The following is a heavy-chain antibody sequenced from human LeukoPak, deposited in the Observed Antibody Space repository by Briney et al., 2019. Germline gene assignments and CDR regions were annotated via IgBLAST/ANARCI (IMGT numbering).Heavy chain of an antibody. CDR2: IKQDGSEK. Sequence: PGGSLRLSCAASGVTFGNYWMSWVRQPPGKGLEWVAHIKQDGSEKNYVGSLEGRFTISRENTKNSLYLQMNSLKAEDTAVYYCAREGVGVRWGLYRNYEGSDYSGQGNLVTVSS. V-gene: IGHV3-7*01. CDR1: GVTFGNYW. D-gene: IGHD4-11*01. J-gene: IGHJ4*02. CDR3: AREGVGVRWGLYRNYEGSDY.